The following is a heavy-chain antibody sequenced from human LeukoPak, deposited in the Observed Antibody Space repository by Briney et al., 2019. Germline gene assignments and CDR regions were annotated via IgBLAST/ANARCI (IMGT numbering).Heavy chain of an antibody. J-gene: IGHJ4*02. Sequence: GGSLRLSCAASGFTFRSYWMSWVRQAPGKGLEWVAGINDSGGRTFYADSVKGRFTISRDNSKNTVFLQMSGLRAEDTAVYYCARTLKWTLAGFDYWGQGTLVTVSS. CDR1: GFTFRSYW. D-gene: IGHD1-26*01. CDR3: ARTLKWTLAGFDY. V-gene: IGHV3-23*01. CDR2: INDSGGRT.